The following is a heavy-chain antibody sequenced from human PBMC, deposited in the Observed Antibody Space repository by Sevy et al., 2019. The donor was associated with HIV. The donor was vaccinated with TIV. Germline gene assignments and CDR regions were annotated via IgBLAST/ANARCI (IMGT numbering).Heavy chain of an antibody. CDR1: GGSIGSSSYD. CDR2: IYHSGST. J-gene: IGHJ4*02. CDR3: ARQGGIVDRAFDY. V-gene: IGHV4-39*01. Sequence: SETLSLICTVSGGSIGSSSYDWGWIRQPPGKGLEWIGTIYHSGSTYYYPSLKSRVTISVDTSKNQFSLKLSSVTAADTAVYFCARQGGIVDRAFDYWGQGTLVTVSS. D-gene: IGHD2-21*01.